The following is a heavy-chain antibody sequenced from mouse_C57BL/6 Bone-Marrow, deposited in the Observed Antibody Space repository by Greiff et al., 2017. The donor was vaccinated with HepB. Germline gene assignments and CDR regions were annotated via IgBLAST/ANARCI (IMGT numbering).Heavy chain of an antibody. CDR1: GYTFTSYW. D-gene: IGHD4-1*01. CDR2: IDPSDSNT. V-gene: IGHV1-69*01. CDR3: ARSLGAWFAY. Sequence: QVQLQQPGAELVMPGASVKLSCKASGYTFTSYWMHWVKQRTGQGLEWIGEIDPSDSNTNYNQKFKGKSTLTVDKSSSTAYMQLSSLTSEDSAVYYCARSLGAWFAYWGQGTLVTVSA. J-gene: IGHJ3*01.